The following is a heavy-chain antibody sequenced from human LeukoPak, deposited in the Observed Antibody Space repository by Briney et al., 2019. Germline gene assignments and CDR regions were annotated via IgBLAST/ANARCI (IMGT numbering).Heavy chain of an antibody. CDR3: ARASTIMVRGVIGGYFDY. CDR1: GFTFSSYG. Sequence: QPGGSLRFSCAASGFTFSSYGMHWVRQAPGKGLEWVAVIWYDGSNKYYADSVKGRFTISRDNSKNTLYLQMNSLRAEDTAVYYCARASTIMVRGVIGGYFDYWGQGTLVTVSS. D-gene: IGHD3-10*01. V-gene: IGHV3-33*01. J-gene: IGHJ4*02. CDR2: IWYDGSNK.